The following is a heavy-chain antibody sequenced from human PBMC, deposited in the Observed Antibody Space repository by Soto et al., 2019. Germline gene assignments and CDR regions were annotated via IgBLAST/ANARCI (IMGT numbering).Heavy chain of an antibody. CDR2: IIPILGIA. CDR1: GGTFSSYT. V-gene: IGHV1-69*02. D-gene: IGHD4-17*01. J-gene: IGHJ4*02. Sequence: GASVKVSCKASGGTFSSYTISWVRQAPGQGLEWMGRIIPILGIANYAQKFQGRVTITADESTSTAYMELSSLRSEDTAVYYCARSPDDYGDFYYWGQGTLVTVSS. CDR3: ARSPDDYGDFYY.